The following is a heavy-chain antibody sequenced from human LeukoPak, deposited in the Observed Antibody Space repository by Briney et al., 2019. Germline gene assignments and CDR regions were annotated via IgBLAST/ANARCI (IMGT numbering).Heavy chain of an antibody. CDR1: GFTFSSYS. J-gene: IGHJ4*02. D-gene: IGHD2-2*01. V-gene: IGHV3-48*01. CDR2: ICSGSSTI. CDR3: ARDLGIVVVPAAMGY. Sequence: PGGSLRLSCAASGFTFSSYSMNWVRQAPGKGLEWVSYICSGSSTIYYADSVKGRFTISRDNAKNSLYLQMNSLRAEDTAVYYCARDLGIVVVPAAMGYWGQGTLVTVSS.